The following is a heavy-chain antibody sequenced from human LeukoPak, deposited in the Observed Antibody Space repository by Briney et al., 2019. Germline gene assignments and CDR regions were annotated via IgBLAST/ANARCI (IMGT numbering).Heavy chain of an antibody. CDR3: ARDGRYYDFWNAYSNYYYYMDV. J-gene: IGHJ6*03. CDR1: GFTFSSYS. D-gene: IGHD3-3*01. Sequence: TGGSLRLSCAASGFTFSSYSMNWVRQAPGKGLEWVSYISSSRSIIFYADSVKGRFTISRDNARNSLYLQMNSLRDEDTAVYYCARDGRYYDFWNAYSNYYYYMDVWGKGTTVTVSS. CDR2: ISSSRSII. V-gene: IGHV3-48*02.